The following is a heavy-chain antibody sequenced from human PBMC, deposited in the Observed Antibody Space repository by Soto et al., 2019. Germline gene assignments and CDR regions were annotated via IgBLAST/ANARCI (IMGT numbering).Heavy chain of an antibody. CDR2: IYYSGST. CDR3: ARTGGAHRYYDILTGYYTNWFDP. Sequence: PSETLSLTCTVSGGSISSYYWSWIRQPPGKGLEWIGYIYYSGSTNYNPSLKSRVTISVDTSKNQFSLKLSSVTAADTAVYYCARTGGAHRYYDILTGYYTNWFDPWGQGTLVTVSS. D-gene: IGHD3-9*01. V-gene: IGHV4-59*08. J-gene: IGHJ5*02. CDR1: GGSISSYY.